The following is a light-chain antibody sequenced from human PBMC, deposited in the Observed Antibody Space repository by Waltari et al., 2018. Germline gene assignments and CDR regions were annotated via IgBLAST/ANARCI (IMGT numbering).Light chain of an antibody. V-gene: IGLV4-69*01. CDR2: VNRQGSH. CDR1: SRHSTYT. J-gene: IGLJ2*01. Sequence: QVVLTQSPSASASLGASCKRTCTLSSRHSTYTIAWHQQQPEKGPPYLLKVNRQGSHSKGDGITDRVSGSSSGVQRNLTSSGLQSDDEADYYCQTSGTGYVLFGGGTKLTVL. CDR3: QTSGTGYVL.